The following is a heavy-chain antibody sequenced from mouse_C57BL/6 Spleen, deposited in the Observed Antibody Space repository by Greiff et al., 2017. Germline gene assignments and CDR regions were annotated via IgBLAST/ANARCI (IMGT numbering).Heavy chain of an antibody. CDR2: IHPSDSDT. Sequence: VQLQQPGAELVKPGASVKVSCKASGYTFTSYWLHWVKQRPGQGLEWIGRIHPSDSDTNYNQKFKGKATLIVAKSSSPAYMQLSSLMSEDSAVFYCARGLPPYAMDYWGQGTSVTVSS. D-gene: IGHD2-2*01. CDR1: GYTFTSYW. J-gene: IGHJ4*01. V-gene: IGHV1-74*01. CDR3: ARGLPPYAMDY.